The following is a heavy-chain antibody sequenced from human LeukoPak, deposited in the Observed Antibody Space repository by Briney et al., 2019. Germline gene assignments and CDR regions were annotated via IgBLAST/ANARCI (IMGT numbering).Heavy chain of an antibody. J-gene: IGHJ4*02. CDR2: TYYRSKWYN. CDR1: GDSVSSNSAA. V-gene: IGHV6-1*01. CDR3: ARYQNSYGNFDY. Sequence: SQTLSLTCAISGDSVSSNSAAWNWIRQSPSRGLEWLGRTYYRSKWYNDYAVSVKSRITINPDTSKNQFSLKLSSVTAADTAVYYCARYQNSYGNFDYWGQGTLVTVSS. D-gene: IGHD5-18*01.